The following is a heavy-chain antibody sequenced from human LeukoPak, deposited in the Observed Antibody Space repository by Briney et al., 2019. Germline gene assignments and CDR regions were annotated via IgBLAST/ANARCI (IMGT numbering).Heavy chain of an antibody. CDR3: ARVGCSSTSCYASRGYFDY. CDR2: ISSNGGST. D-gene: IGHD2-2*01. V-gene: IGHV3-64*01. CDR1: GFTFSSYA. Sequence: GGSLRLSCAASGFTFSSYAMHCVRQAPGKGLEYVSAISSNGGSTYYANSVKGRFTISRDNSKNTLYLQMGSLRAEDMAVYYCARVGCSSTSCYASRGYFDYWGQGTLVTVSS. J-gene: IGHJ4*02.